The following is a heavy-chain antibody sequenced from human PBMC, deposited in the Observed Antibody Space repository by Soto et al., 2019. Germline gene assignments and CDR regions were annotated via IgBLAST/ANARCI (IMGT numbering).Heavy chain of an antibody. V-gene: IGHV1-18*01. CDR3: ARDLGSEAGDHYYFDY. J-gene: IGHJ4*02. D-gene: IGHD2-21*02. CDR1: GYTFTSNG. CDR2: ISAYNGHT. Sequence: QVQLVQSGAEVKKPGASVKVSCKASGYTFTSNGISWVRQAPGQGLEWMGWISAYNGHTNNAQKLQDRVTLTTDTSTSTAYSELRSLRSDDTAVYYCARDLGSEAGDHYYFDYWGQGTLVTVSS.